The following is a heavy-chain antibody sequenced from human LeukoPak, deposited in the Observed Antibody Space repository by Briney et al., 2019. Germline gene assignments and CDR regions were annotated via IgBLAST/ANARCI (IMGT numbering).Heavy chain of an antibody. CDR2: IWYDGSNK. Sequence: GGSLRLSCAASGFTLSSYGMHWVRQAPVKGLEWVAVIWYDGSNKYYADSVKGRFTISRDNSKNTLYLQMNSLRAEDTAVYYCARGDYYDSSGTPNDAFDIWGQGTMVTVSS. CDR1: GFTLSSYG. D-gene: IGHD3-22*01. V-gene: IGHV3-33*01. J-gene: IGHJ3*02. CDR3: ARGDYYDSSGTPNDAFDI.